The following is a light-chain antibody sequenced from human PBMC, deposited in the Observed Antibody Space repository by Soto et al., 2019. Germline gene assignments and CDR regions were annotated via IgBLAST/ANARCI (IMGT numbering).Light chain of an antibody. CDR2: RSS. CDR3: ALWDDSLNGPV. J-gene: IGLJ3*02. CDR1: SSNIGSHS. V-gene: IGLV1-44*01. Sequence: QSVLTQPPSASGTPGQRITISRSGSSSNIGSHSVNWYQQLPGTAPKLLIYRSSQRPSGVPDRFSGSKSGTSASLAISGLQSGDEADYYCALWDDSLNGPVFGGGTKLTVL.